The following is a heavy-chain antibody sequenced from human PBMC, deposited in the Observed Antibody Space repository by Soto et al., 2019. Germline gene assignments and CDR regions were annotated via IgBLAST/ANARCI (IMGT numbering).Heavy chain of an antibody. D-gene: IGHD1-1*01. V-gene: IGHV3-30*03. CDR3: AFNWNDIYYMDV. Sequence: QVQLVEAGGGVVQPGKSLRLSCAASGFTFSSYLMHWVRQAPGKGLEWVALISYNGISKNYADSVKGRFTVSRDNSKNTLYLIMNSLRVEDTAVYYCAFNWNDIYYMDVWGKGTTVTVSS. J-gene: IGHJ6*03. CDR2: ISYNGISK. CDR1: GFTFSSYL.